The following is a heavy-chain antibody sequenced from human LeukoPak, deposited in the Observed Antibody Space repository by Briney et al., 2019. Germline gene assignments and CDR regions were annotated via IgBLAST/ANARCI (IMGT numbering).Heavy chain of an antibody. CDR1: GFTFSSYS. CDR3: ARERDASDAFDM. V-gene: IGHV3-21*01. Sequence: GGSLRLSCVASGFTFSSYSMNWVRQAPGKGLEWVSSISSSSSYIYYADSVKGRFTISRDNAKNSLYLQMKSPRAEDTAVYYCARERDASDAFDMRGQGQSVTVSS. CDR2: ISSSSSYI. J-gene: IGHJ3*02. D-gene: IGHD5-24*01.